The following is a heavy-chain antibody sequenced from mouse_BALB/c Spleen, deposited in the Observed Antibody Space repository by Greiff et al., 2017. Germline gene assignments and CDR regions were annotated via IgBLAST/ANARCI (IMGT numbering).Heavy chain of an antibody. CDR2: IWGGGST. J-gene: IGHJ3*01. CDR1: GFSLTDYG. V-gene: IGHV2-6-5*01. D-gene: IGHD1-1*01. Sequence: VKLMESGPGLVAPSQSLSITCTVSGFSLTDYGVSWIRQPPGKGLEWLGVIWGGGSTYYNSALKSRLSISKDNSKSQVFLKMNSLQTDDTAMYYCAKIYYYGSSYHFAYWGQGTLVTVSA. CDR3: AKIYYYGSSYHFAY.